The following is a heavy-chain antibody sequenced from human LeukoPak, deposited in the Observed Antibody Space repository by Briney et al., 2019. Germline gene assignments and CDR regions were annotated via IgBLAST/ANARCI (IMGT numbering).Heavy chain of an antibody. Sequence: SETLSLTCTVSGGSISSYYWSWIRQPPGKGLEWIGYIYYSGSTNYNPSLKSRVTISVDTSKNQFSLKLSSVTAADTAVYYCAREWRDYGDYSNYYYGMDVWGQGTTVTVSS. CDR2: IYYSGST. V-gene: IGHV4-59*01. D-gene: IGHD4-17*01. CDR3: AREWRDYGDYSNYYYGMDV. J-gene: IGHJ6*02. CDR1: GGSISSYY.